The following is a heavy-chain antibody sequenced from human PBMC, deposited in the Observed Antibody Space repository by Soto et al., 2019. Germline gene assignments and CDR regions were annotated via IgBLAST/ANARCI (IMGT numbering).Heavy chain of an antibody. CDR2: ILYDGSNK. D-gene: IGHD1-1*01. Sequence: QVQLVESGGGVVQPGTSLRLSCAASGFTFSNYGMHWVRQTPGKGLEGLALILYDGSNKYYADSVKGRFTISRDNSKNTLYLQVSSLRAEDTAVYYCAKSRDAYNFYFYYGMDVWGQGTSVTVSS. CDR3: AKSRDAYNFYFYYGMDV. J-gene: IGHJ6*02. V-gene: IGHV3-30*18. CDR1: GFTFSNYG.